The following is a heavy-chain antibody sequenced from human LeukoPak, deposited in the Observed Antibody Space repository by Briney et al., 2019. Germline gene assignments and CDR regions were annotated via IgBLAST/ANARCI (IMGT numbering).Heavy chain of an antibody. J-gene: IGHJ5*02. V-gene: IGHV3-30*18. CDR3: AKVFVLMRGTPENWFDP. CDR1: GFTVSSNY. Sequence: GGSLRLSCAASGFTVSSNYMTWVRQAPGKGLEWVAVISFDGSDQYYADSVRGRFTISRDNSKNTLYLQMDSLRVEDTALYFCAKVFVLMRGTPENWFDPWGQGTLVTVSS. CDR2: ISFDGSDQ. D-gene: IGHD1-14*01.